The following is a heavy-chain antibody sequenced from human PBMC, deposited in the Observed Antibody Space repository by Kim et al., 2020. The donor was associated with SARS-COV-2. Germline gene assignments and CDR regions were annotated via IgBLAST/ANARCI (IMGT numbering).Heavy chain of an antibody. J-gene: IGHJ6*02. D-gene: IGHD3-10*01. V-gene: IGHV3-13*05. CDR1: GFTFSSYD. CDR3: ARGMDYYGSGSYYKAGYQPGGMDV. Sequence: GGSLRLSCAASGFTFSSYDMHWVRQATGKGLEWVSAIGTAGDPYYPGSVKGRFTISRENAKNSLYLQMNSLRAGDTAVYYCARGMDYYGSGSYYKAGYQPGGMDVWGQGTTVTVSS. CDR2: IGTAGDP.